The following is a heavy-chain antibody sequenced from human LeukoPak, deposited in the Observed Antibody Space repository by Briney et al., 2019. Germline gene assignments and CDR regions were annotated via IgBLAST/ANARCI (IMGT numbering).Heavy chain of an antibody. J-gene: IGHJ4*02. CDR2: IYYSGST. CDR3: ARTERYYFDY. Sequence: PSETLSLTCTVSGGSITSSNYYWGWIRQPPGKGLEWIGYIYYSGSTNYNPSLKSRVTISVDTSKNQFSLKLSSVTAADTAVYYCARTERYYFDYWGQGTLVTVFS. V-gene: IGHV4-61*05. CDR1: GGSITSSNYY.